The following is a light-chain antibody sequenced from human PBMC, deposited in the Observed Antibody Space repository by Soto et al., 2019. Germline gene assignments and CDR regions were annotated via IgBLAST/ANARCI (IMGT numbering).Light chain of an antibody. CDR3: HQYKSFPWT. CDR2: KAS. V-gene: IGKV1-5*03. CDR1: QSISSW. J-gene: IGKJ1*01. Sequence: DIQMTQSPSTLSTSVGDRVTITCRASQSISSWLAWFQQKPGKAPKLLISKASNLESGVPSRFSGSGSGTEFTLTISSLQPDDFATYYCHQYKSFPWTFGQGTKVEIK.